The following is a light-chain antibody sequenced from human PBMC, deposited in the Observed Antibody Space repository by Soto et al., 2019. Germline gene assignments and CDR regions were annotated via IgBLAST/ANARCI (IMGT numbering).Light chain of an antibody. CDR3: PQYYTWVT. CDR1: QSISSN. V-gene: IGKV3-15*01. J-gene: IGKJ3*01. CDR2: GAS. Sequence: EIVMTQSPATLSVSPGERATLSCRASQSISSNVAWYQQKPGQAPRLLIYGASTRATGIPARFSGSGSGTEFTLSISSLQSEDFAVYYCPQYYTWVTFDPGTKVDIK.